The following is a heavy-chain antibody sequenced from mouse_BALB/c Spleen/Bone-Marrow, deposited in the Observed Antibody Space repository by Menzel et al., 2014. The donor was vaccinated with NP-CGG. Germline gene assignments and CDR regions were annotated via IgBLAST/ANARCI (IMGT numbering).Heavy chain of an antibody. V-gene: IGHV14-3*02. CDR3: ASYVYGYYLDY. J-gene: IGHJ2*01. Sequence: EVNLVESGAELVKPGASVKLSCTASGFNVKDTYIHWVKQRPEQGLEWIGRIDPANGNTKYDPKFQGKAAITADTSSNTAYLQLSSLTSEDTAVYYCASYVYGYYLDYWGQGTTLTVSS. CDR1: GFNVKDTY. CDR2: IDPANGNT. D-gene: IGHD2-2*01.